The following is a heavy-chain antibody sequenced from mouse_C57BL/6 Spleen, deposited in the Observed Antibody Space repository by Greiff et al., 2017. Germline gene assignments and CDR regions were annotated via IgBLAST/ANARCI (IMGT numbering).Heavy chain of an antibody. D-gene: IGHD2-3*01. V-gene: IGHV1-15*01. CDR3: TRHRYDGY. CDR1: GYTFTDYE. Sequence: VKLQESGAELVRPGASVTLSCKASGYTFTDYEMHWVKQTPVHGLEWIGAIDPETGGTAYNQKFKGKAILTADKSSSTAYMELRSLTSEDSAVYYCTRHRYDGYWGQGTTLTVSS. CDR2: IDPETGGT. J-gene: IGHJ2*01.